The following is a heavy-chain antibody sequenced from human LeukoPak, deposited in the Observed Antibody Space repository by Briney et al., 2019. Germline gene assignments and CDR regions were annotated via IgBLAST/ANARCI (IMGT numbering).Heavy chain of an antibody. CDR3: ARDRIGYSYDDAFDI. CDR1: GGSVSSGSYY. D-gene: IGHD5-18*01. CDR2: IYYSGST. J-gene: IGHJ3*02. Sequence: SETLSLTCTVSGGSVSSGSYYWSWIRQPPGKGLEWIGYIYYSGSTNYNPSLKSRVTISVDTSKNQFSLKLSSVTAADTAVYYCARDRIGYSYDDAFDIWGQGTMVTVSS. V-gene: IGHV4-61*01.